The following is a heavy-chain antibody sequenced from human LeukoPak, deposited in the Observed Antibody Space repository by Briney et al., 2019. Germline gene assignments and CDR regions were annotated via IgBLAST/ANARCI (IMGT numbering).Heavy chain of an antibody. Sequence: PSETLSLTCTVSGGSISSSSHYWGWLRQPPGKGLEWIGSIYSSGSTYYNASLQSRFTISIETSKNQISLRLNSVTAADTAIYYCAKSGGYGLIDYWGQGTLVTVSS. CDR2: IYSSGST. CDR3: AKSGGYGLIDY. V-gene: IGHV4-39*01. CDR1: GGSISSSSHY. D-gene: IGHD1-26*01. J-gene: IGHJ4*02.